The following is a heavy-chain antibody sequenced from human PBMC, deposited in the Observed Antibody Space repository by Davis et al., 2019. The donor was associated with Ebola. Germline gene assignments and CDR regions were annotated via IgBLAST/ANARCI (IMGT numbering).Heavy chain of an antibody. V-gene: IGHV3-30-3*01. CDR1: GFTFSSYA. D-gene: IGHD5-24*01. J-gene: IGHJ4*02. CDR2: ISYDGSNK. CDR3: ARAYSRWGWLQYFDY. Sequence: GGSLRLSCAASGFTFSSYAMHWVRQAPGKGLEWVAVISYDGSNKYYADSVKGRFTISRDNSKNTLYLQMNSLRAEDTAVYYCARAYSRWGWLQYFDYWGQGTLVTVSS.